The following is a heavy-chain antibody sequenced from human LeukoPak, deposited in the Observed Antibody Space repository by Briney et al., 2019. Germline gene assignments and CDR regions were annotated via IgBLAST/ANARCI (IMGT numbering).Heavy chain of an antibody. CDR2: IYTSGST. CDR1: GGSISSYY. Sequence: PSETLSLTCAVSGGSISSYYWSWIRQPAGKGLEWIGRIYTSGSTNYNPSLKSRVTMSVDTSKNQFSLKLSSVTAADTAVYYCASSSYYDILPGYSLFDNWGQGTLVTVSS. CDR3: ASSSYYDILPGYSLFDN. V-gene: IGHV4-4*07. D-gene: IGHD3-9*01. J-gene: IGHJ4*02.